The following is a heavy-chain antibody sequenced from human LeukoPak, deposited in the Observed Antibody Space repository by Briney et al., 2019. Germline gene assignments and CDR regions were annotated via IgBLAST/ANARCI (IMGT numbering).Heavy chain of an antibody. V-gene: IGHV3-21*01. Sequence: GGSLRLSCAASGFTFSSYSMNWVCQAPGKGLEWVSSISSSSSYIYYADSVKGRFTISRDNAKNSLYLQMNSLRAEDTAVYYCARVLLGSGDAFDIWGQGTMVTVSS. D-gene: IGHD6-19*01. CDR1: GFTFSSYS. J-gene: IGHJ3*02. CDR3: ARVLLGSGDAFDI. CDR2: ISSSSSYI.